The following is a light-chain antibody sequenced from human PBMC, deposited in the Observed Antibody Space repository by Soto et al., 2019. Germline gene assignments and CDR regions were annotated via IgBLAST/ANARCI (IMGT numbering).Light chain of an antibody. J-gene: IGKJ4*01. CDR1: QSISSW. CDR2: EES. Sequence: EIQMTQKHSTLSASVGDRVAITCRASQSISSWLAWYQQKPGNPPRLLIYEESTLHSGVPSRFSGRKVGTQFILTIDSLQPEDFATYYCQQVKSYPRTFGGGTIVDVK. CDR3: QQVKSYPRT. V-gene: IGKV1-5*01.